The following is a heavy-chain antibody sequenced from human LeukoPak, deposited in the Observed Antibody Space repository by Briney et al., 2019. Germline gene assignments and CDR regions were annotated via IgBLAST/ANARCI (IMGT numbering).Heavy chain of an antibody. D-gene: IGHD3-3*01. Sequence: GGSLRLSCAASGFTFSTYAMHWVRQAPGKGLEWVTVISNHGSNQYYADSVKGRFTISRDNSKNTLYLQMNSLRAEDTAVYYCTTVGIWRMITGEDRWGQGTLVAVSS. V-gene: IGHV3-30-3*01. J-gene: IGHJ5*02. CDR1: GFTFSTYA. CDR2: ISNHGSNQ. CDR3: TTVGIWRMITGEDR.